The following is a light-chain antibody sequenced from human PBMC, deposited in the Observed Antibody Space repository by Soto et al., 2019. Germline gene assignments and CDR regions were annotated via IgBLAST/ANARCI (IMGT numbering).Light chain of an antibody. V-gene: IGKV3-15*01. Sequence: EIVMTQSPATLSVSPGERATLSCRASQSVSSKLAWYQQKPGQGPRLLIYGASTRATGIPARFSGSGSGTEFPLTISSLQSEDLAVYYCQHCSTWLWTCGQGTKVEIK. CDR1: QSVSSK. J-gene: IGKJ1*01. CDR3: QHCSTWLWT. CDR2: GAS.